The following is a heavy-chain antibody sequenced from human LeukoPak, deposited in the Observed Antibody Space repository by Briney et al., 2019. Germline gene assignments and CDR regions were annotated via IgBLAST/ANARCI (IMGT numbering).Heavy chain of an antibody. V-gene: IGHV3-74*01. D-gene: IGHD4-11*01. CDR1: GFTFSSYW. Sequence: GGSLRLSCAASGFTFSSYWMHWVRQAPGKGLVWVSRINSDGSSTSYADSVTGRFTISRDNSKNTLYLQMNSLRADDTAVYYCAKGGSSYSEMDYWGQGTLVTVSS. CDR3: AKGGSSYSEMDY. J-gene: IGHJ4*02. CDR2: INSDGSST.